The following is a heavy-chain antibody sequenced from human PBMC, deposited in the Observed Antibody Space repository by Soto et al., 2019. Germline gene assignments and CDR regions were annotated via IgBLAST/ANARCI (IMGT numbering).Heavy chain of an antibody. CDR1: GYTFTSYA. D-gene: IGHD3-9*01. J-gene: IGHJ5*02. Sequence: GASVKVSCKASGYTFTSYAMHWVRQAPGQRLECMGWINAGNGNSKYSQKFQGRVTITRDTSASTAYMELSSLRSEDTAVYYCARDVSALGLTPWGQGTLVTVSS. CDR3: ARDVSALGLTP. CDR2: INAGNGNS. V-gene: IGHV1-3*01.